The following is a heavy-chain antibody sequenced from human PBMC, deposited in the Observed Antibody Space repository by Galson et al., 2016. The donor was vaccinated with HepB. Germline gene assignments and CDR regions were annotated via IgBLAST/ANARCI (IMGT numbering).Heavy chain of an antibody. CDR1: GGSISSSY. CDR3: ARWGAYDVLTGYDYYFDD. J-gene: IGHJ4*01. CDR2: ISYRGST. Sequence: SETLSLTCIVSGGSISSSYWSWFRQPPGKGLEWIGFISYRGSTNYNPSLKSRLTISEDTSKNLVSLKLKSVTAADTAEYYCARWGAYDVLTGYDYYFDDWGQGILVSVSS. V-gene: IGHV4-59*01. D-gene: IGHD3-9*01.